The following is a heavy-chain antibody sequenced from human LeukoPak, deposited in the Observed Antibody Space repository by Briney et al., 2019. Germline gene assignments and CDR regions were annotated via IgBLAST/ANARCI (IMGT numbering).Heavy chain of an antibody. CDR3: ATPGRYGDYVWDY. Sequence: ASVKASCKVSGYTLTELSMHWVRRAPGKGLEWMGGFDPEDGETIYAQKFQGRVTMTEDTSTDTAYMELSSLRSEDTAVYYCATPGRYGDYVWDYWGQGTLVTVSS. V-gene: IGHV1-24*01. J-gene: IGHJ4*02. CDR2: FDPEDGET. CDR1: GYTLTELS. D-gene: IGHD4-17*01.